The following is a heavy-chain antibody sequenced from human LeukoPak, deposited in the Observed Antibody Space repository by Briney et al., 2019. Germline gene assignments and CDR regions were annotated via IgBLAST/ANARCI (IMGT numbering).Heavy chain of an antibody. J-gene: IGHJ4*02. CDR2: ISGSGGST. D-gene: IGHD6-19*01. Sequence: GGSLRLSCAASGFTFSSYAMSWVRQAPGKGLEWVSAISGSGGSTYYADSVKGRFTISRDNSKNALYLQMNSLRAEDTAVYYCAKDLVGQWLVPFDYWGQGTLVTVSS. V-gene: IGHV3-23*01. CDR3: AKDLVGQWLVPFDY. CDR1: GFTFSSYA.